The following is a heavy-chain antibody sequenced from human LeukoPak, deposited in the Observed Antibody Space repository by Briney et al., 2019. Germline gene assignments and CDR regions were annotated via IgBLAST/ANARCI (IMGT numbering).Heavy chain of an antibody. CDR2: IIPIFGTA. V-gene: IGHV1-69*05. J-gene: IGHJ4*02. D-gene: IGHD2-2*01. CDR1: GGTFSSYA. Sequence: SVKVSCKASGGTFSSYAISRVRQAPGQGLEWMGGIIPIFGTANYAQKFQGRVTITTDESTSTAYMELSSLRSEDTAVYYCASTYCSSTSCLYYFDYWGQGTLVTVSS. CDR3: ASTYCSSTSCLYYFDY.